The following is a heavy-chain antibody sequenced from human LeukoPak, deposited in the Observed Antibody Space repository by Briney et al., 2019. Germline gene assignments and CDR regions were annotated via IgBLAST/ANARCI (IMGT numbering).Heavy chain of an antibody. Sequence: GGSLRLSCAASGFTFSSYAMSWVRQAPGKGLEWVSAISGSGGSTYYADSVKGRFTISRDNSKNTLYLQMNSLGVGDTAVYYCAKGNSGSYYSAKDYWGQGTLVTVSS. V-gene: IGHV3-23*01. CDR1: GFTFSSYA. D-gene: IGHD1-26*01. CDR3: AKGNSGSYYSAKDY. J-gene: IGHJ4*02. CDR2: ISGSGGST.